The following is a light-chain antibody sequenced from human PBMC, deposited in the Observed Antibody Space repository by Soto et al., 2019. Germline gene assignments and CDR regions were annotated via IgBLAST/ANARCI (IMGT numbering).Light chain of an antibody. V-gene: IGLV1-47*01. J-gene: IGLJ2*01. CDR1: SSNIGSNY. Sequence: QSVLTQPPSASGTPGQRVTISCSGSSSNIGSNYVYWYQQLPGTAPKLLIYKSTQRPSGVPDRFSGSKSGTSASLAISGLRSEDEAEYYGASWDDSLGGRVLFGGGTKLTVL. CDR2: KST. CDR3: ASWDDSLGGRVL.